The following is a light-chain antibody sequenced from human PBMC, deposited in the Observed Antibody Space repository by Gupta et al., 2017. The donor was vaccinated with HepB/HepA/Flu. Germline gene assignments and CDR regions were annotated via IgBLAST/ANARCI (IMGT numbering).Light chain of an antibody. V-gene: IGLV3-1*01. Sequence: SYELTQPASLSVAPGRTASITCSGDNLGNKYVSWYQQKPGHSPILVIYQDTRRPSGIPERFSGSNSANTVTLTIGGTQAMDEDYYYCQAWNSDTAVFGGGTKLTVL. CDR1: NLGNKY. CDR3: QAWNSDTAV. J-gene: IGLJ2*01. CDR2: QDT.